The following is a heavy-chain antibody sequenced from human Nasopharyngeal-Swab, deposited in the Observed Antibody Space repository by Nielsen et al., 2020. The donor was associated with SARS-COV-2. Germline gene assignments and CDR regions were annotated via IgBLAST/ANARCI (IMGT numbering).Heavy chain of an antibody. V-gene: IGHV3-21*01. CDR1: GFTFSTDS. CDR3: ARDIYYYGSGTETYYYYGMDV. CDR2: ISSSSGHI. J-gene: IGHJ6*02. Sequence: GESLKISCAASGFTFSTDSMNWVRQAPGKGLEWVSSISSSSGHIYYADSVKGRFTISRDNAKNSLYLQMNSLRAEDTAVYYCARDIYYYGSGTETYYYYGMDVWGQGTTVTVSS. D-gene: IGHD3-10*01.